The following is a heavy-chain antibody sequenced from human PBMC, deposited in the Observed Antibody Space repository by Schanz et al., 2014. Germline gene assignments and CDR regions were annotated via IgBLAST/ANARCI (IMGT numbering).Heavy chain of an antibody. CDR1: GFSFSDYY. CDR2: ISSSSSTR. Sequence: QVHLLESGGGLVEPGGSLRLSCAASGFSFSDYYMSWIRQAPGKGLEWISYISSSSSTRYYADSVKGRFTISRDNSKNTLYLQMNSLRAEDTAVYYCAKGRFGELSAFDIWGQGTMVTVSS. D-gene: IGHD3-10*01. V-gene: IGHV3-11*01. CDR3: AKGRFGELSAFDI. J-gene: IGHJ3*02.